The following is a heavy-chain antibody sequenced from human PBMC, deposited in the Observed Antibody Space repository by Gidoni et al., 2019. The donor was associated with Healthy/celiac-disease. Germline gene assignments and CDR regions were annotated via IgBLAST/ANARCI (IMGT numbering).Heavy chain of an antibody. V-gene: IGHV3-9*01. J-gene: IGHJ6*02. CDR3: AKALGYCTGGVCYPDYYYGMDV. CDR2: MSWNSGSI. D-gene: IGHD2-8*02. CDR1: GFTFDDYA. Sequence: EVQLVESGGGLVQPGRSLRLSCAASGFTFDDYAMHWVRQAPGKGLEWVSGMSWNSGSIGYADSVKGRFTISRDNAKNSLYLQMNSLRAEDTALYYCAKALGYCTGGVCYPDYYYGMDVWGQGTTVTVSS.